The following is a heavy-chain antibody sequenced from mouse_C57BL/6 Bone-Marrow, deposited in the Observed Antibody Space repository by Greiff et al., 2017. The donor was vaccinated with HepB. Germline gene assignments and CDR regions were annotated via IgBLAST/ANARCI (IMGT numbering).Heavy chain of an antibody. V-gene: IGHV14-4*01. CDR1: GFNIKDDY. D-gene: IGHD1-1*01. CDR3: LLTTVVAHYFDY. Sequence: EVKVEESGAELVRPGASVKLSCTASGFNIKDDYMHWVKQRPEQGLEWIGWIDPENGDTEYASKFQGKATITADTSSNTAYLQLSSLTSEDTAVYYCLLTTVVAHYFDYWGQGTTLTVSS. J-gene: IGHJ2*01. CDR2: IDPENGDT.